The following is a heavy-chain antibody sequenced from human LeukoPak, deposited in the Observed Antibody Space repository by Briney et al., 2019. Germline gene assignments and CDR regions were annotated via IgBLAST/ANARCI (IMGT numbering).Heavy chain of an antibody. CDR3: ARYDVWGTYRAFDY. J-gene: IGHJ4*02. V-gene: IGHV4-34*01. CDR1: GGSFSGYY. CDR2: INHSGST. D-gene: IGHD3-16*02. Sequence: SETLSLTCAVYGGSFSGYYWSWIRQPPGKGLEWIGEINHSGSTNYNPSLKSRVTISVDTSKNQFSLKLRSVTAADTAVYYCARYDVWGTYRAFDYWGQGTLVTVS.